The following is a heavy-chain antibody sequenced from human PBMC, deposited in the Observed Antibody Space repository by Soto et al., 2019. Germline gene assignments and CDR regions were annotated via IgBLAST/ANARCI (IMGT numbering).Heavy chain of an antibody. D-gene: IGHD6-13*01. CDR1: GFRFADYT. J-gene: IGHJ5*02. Sequence: EVQLVESGAGLVQPGRSLRLSCAASGFRFADYTMHWVRQAPGKGLEWVSGLTWNSESIAYADSVKGRFTISRDNAKNSLYLQMNSLRAEDTAFYFCAKGAISGTLNWFDPWGQGTLVTVSS. CDR3: AKGAISGTLNWFDP. CDR2: LTWNSESI. V-gene: IGHV3-9*01.